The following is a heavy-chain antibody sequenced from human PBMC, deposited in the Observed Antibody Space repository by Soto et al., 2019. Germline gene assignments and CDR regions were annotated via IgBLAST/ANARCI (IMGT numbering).Heavy chain of an antibody. CDR3: ARVFSGSYSDY. CDR2: IFHSGST. V-gene: IGHV4-4*02. D-gene: IGHD1-26*01. J-gene: IGHJ4*02. Sequence: SETLSLTCAVSGGSIRSNNWWSWVRQPPGKGLEWIGEIFHSGSTNYNPSLKTRVTISVDKSKNQFSLKLSSVTAADTAVYYCARVFSGSYSDYWGQGTLVNVSS. CDR1: GGSIRSNNW.